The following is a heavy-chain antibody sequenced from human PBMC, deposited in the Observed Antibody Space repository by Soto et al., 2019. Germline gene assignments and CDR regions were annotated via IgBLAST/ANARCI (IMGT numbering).Heavy chain of an antibody. CDR1: GGSIRSGDYY. CDR2: IYYSGST. Sequence: QVQLQESGPGLVKPSQTLSLTCTVSGGSIRSGDYYWSWIRQPPGKGLEWIGYIYYSGSTYYNTSLKSRVTISVDTSKNQFSLKLSSVTAADTALYYCAREAPGVGRFYFDYWGQGTLVTVSS. V-gene: IGHV4-30-4*01. CDR3: AREAPGVGRFYFDY. D-gene: IGHD3-10*01. J-gene: IGHJ4*02.